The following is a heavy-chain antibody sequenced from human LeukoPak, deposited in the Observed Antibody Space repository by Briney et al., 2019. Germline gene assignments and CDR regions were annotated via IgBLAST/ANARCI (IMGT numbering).Heavy chain of an antibody. CDR2: IRYDGSNK. CDR1: GFTFSSYG. D-gene: IGHD3-22*01. V-gene: IGHV3-30*02. CDR3: AKDGSRDYYDSSGTYFDY. Sequence: GGSLRLSCAASGFTFSSYGMHWVRQAPGKGLVWVAFIRYDGSNKYYADSVKGRFTISRDNSKNTLYLQMNSLRAEDTAVYYCAKDGSRDYYDSSGTYFDYWGQGTLVTVSS. J-gene: IGHJ4*02.